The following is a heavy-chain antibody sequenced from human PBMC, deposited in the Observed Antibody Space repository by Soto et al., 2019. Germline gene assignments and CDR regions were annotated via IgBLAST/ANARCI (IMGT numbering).Heavy chain of an antibody. CDR1: GGSISSSSYY. CDR3: ARHVKERQKSFREYYYYYYMDV. V-gene: IGHV4-39*01. J-gene: IGHJ6*03. Sequence: QLQLQESGPGLVKPSETLSLTCTVSGGSISSSSYYWGWIRQPPGKGLEWIGSIYYSGSTYYNPSLKSRVTISVDTSKNQFSLKLSSVTAADTAVYYCARHVKERQKSFREYYYYYYMDVWGKGTTVTVSS. CDR2: IYYSGST.